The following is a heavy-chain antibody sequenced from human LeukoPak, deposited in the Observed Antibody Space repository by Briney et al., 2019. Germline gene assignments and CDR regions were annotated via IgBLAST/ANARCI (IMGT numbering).Heavy chain of an antibody. CDR1: GFTFRNYG. V-gene: IGHV3-30*02. Sequence: GGSLRLSCEASGFTFRNYGMHWVRQAPGKGLEWVGFIRYDGGKEYYADSVRGRFTISRDNPRDTLYLKMNSLRVEDTAVYYCAKDALSAAGHYYMDVWGKGTTVTVSS. CDR2: IRYDGGKE. D-gene: IGHD6-25*01. J-gene: IGHJ6*03. CDR3: AKDALSAAGHYYMDV.